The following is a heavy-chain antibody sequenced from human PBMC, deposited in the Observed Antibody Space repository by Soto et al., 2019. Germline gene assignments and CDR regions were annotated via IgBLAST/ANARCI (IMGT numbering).Heavy chain of an antibody. CDR3: ARHRVGDYYAFDI. CDR2: INPNSGGT. Sequence: GASVKVSCNASGYTFTGYYMHWVRQAPGQGLEWMGWINPNSGGTNYAQKFQGRVTMTRDTSISTAYMELSRLRSDDTAVYYCARHRVGDYYAFDIWGQGTMVTVSS. D-gene: IGHD3-16*01. V-gene: IGHV1-2*02. CDR1: GYTFTGYY. J-gene: IGHJ3*02.